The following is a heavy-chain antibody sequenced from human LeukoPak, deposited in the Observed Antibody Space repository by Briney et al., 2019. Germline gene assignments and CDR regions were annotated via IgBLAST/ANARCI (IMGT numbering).Heavy chain of an antibody. CDR1: GFNFSTFV. D-gene: IGHD2-15*01. V-gene: IGHV3-23*01. Sequence: GGSLRLSCVTSGFNFSTFVMNWVRQAPGKGLEWISSISGSGSIPYYADSVKRRFTVSRDNSKNTFSLHMNSLRAEDTALYYCAKDGRFGDFDHWGQGTLVAVSS. CDR3: AKDGRFGDFDH. CDR2: ISGSGSIP. J-gene: IGHJ4*02.